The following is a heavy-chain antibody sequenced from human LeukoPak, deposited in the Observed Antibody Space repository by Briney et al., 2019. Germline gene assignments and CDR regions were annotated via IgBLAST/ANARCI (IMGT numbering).Heavy chain of an antibody. V-gene: IGHV3-53*01. Sequence: GGSLRLSCAASGFTVSSNYMSWVRQAPGKGLEWVSVIYGGGSTYYADSVKGRFTISRDDSKNTLYLQMNSLRAEDTAVYYCAKVGSSSWHFDYWGQGTLVTVSS. J-gene: IGHJ4*02. CDR2: IYGGGST. CDR3: AKVGSSSWHFDY. D-gene: IGHD6-13*01. CDR1: GFTVSSNY.